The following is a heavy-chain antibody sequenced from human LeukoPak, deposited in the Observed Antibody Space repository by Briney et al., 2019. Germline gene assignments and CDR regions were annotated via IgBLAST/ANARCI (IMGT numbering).Heavy chain of an antibody. D-gene: IGHD2-2*01. J-gene: IGHJ4*02. V-gene: IGHV3-30*04. CDR2: ISYDGSNK. Sequence: GRSLRLSCAASGFTFSSYAIHWVRQAPGKGLEWVAVISYDGSNKYYADSVKGRFTISRDNSKNTLYLQMNSLRTEDTAVYYCARGYDYGDYWGQGTLVTVSS. CDR1: GFTFSSYA. CDR3: ARGYDYGDY.